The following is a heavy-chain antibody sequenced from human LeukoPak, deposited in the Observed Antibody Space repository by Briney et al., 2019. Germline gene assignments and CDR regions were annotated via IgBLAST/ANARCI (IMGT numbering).Heavy chain of an antibody. CDR2: ISSSGNNT. CDR3: AREQVVVAAQIDY. V-gene: IGHV3-23*01. Sequence: PGGSLRLSCAASGFTFNSYAMNWVRQAPGKGLEWVSTISSSGNNTYYTDSVKGRFTISRDNSKNTLFLQMNSLRAEDTAVYYCAREQVVVAAQIDYWGQGTLVTVSS. J-gene: IGHJ4*02. D-gene: IGHD2-15*01. CDR1: GFTFNSYA.